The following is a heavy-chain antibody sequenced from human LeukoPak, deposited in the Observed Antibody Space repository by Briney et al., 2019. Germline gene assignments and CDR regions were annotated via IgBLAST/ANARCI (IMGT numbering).Heavy chain of an antibody. Sequence: SETLPLTCTVSGGSISSGSSYWSWIRQPAGKGLERFGRIYTSGSTNYNPSLKSRVTISVDTSKNQFSLKLSSVTAADTAVYYCAGSIMITFGGVIVSPWGQGTLVTVSS. CDR2: IYTSGST. V-gene: IGHV4-61*02. D-gene: IGHD3-16*02. CDR3: AGSIMITFGGVIVSP. CDR1: GGSISSGSSY. J-gene: IGHJ5*02.